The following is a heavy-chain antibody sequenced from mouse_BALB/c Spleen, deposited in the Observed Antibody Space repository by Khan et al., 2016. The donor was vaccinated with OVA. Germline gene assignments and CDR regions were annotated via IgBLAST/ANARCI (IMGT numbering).Heavy chain of an antibody. CDR2: IWAGGST. CDR1: GFSLTSYG. D-gene: IGHD2-3*01. V-gene: IGHV2-9*02. J-gene: IGHJ4*01. CDR3: ARGDGYYEDAMDD. Sequence: QVQLQQSGPGLVAPSQSLSITCTVSGFSLTSYGLHWVRHPPGKGLEWLGVIWAGGSTNYNSALMSRLSISKDNSKSQVFLKMNSLQTDDTAMYYCARGDGYYEDAMDDWGQGTSVTVSA.